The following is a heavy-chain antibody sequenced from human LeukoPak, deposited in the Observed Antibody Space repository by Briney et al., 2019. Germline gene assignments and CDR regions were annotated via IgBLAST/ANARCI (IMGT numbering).Heavy chain of an antibody. D-gene: IGHD4-17*01. CDR3: AKDVSFAVTTYFDH. CDR2: ISVSGDNT. CDR1: GFTFNSYA. V-gene: IGHV3-23*01. J-gene: IGHJ4*02. Sequence: GGSLRLSCAASGFTFNSYAMSWVRQAPGKGLEWVSVISVSGDNTYYADSVKGRFTISRDNSKNTLYLQMSSLRAEDTAVYYCAKDVSFAVTTYFDHWGQGALVTVSS.